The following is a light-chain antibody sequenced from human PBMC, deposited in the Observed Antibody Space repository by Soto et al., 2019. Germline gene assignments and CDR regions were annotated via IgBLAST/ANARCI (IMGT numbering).Light chain of an antibody. CDR1: SSDVGGYNY. V-gene: IGLV2-14*01. CDR2: DVT. J-gene: IGLJ2*01. CDR3: SSYTTSNTLV. Sequence: QSALTQPASVSGSPGQSITISCTGTSSDVGGYNYVSWYQQYPGKAPKLMIYDVTNRPSGVSNRFSGSKSGNTASLTISGLQAEDEADYYCSSYTTSNTLVFGGGTQLTVL.